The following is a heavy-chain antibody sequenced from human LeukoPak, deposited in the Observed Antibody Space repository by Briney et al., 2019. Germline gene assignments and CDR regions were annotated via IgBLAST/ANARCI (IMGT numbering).Heavy chain of an antibody. Sequence: GGSLGLSCAASGFTFSDYYMSWIRQAPGKGLEWVSYISNSGSTIYYADSVKGRFFISRDNAKNSLYLQMNSLRAEDTAVYYCAGTYYYDSSGYPRDYWGQGTLVTVSS. D-gene: IGHD3-22*01. CDR3: AGTYYYDSSGYPRDY. CDR2: ISNSGSTI. V-gene: IGHV3-11*04. CDR1: GFTFSDYY. J-gene: IGHJ4*02.